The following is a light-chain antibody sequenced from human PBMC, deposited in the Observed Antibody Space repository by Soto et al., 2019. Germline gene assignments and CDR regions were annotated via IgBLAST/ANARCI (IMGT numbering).Light chain of an antibody. CDR3: CSYAGSSLYV. Sequence: LTQPASVSGSPGQSITISCTGTSSDVGTYNLVSWYQQHPGKVPKFLIYEGSKRPSGVSNRFSGSKSGNTASLTISGLQAEDEADYYCCSYAGSSLYVFGTGTKVTVL. V-gene: IGLV2-23*01. CDR1: SSDVGTYNL. J-gene: IGLJ1*01. CDR2: EGS.